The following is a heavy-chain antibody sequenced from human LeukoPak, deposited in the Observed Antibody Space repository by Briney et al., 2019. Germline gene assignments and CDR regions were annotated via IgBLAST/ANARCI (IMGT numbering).Heavy chain of an antibody. V-gene: IGHV5-51*01. CDR2: IYSDESLI. CDR1: GYSFSKYW. Sequence: GESLKISCTASGYSFSKYWIGWVRQTPGKGLEWMGFIYSDESLIRYSPSFEGQVTISADNSFNTAYLQWNSLKASDTAMYYCGRYGLSGNGYTSYFYYGMDFWGQGTAVTVSS. J-gene: IGHJ6*02. D-gene: IGHD5-24*01. CDR3: GRYGLSGNGYTSYFYYGMDF.